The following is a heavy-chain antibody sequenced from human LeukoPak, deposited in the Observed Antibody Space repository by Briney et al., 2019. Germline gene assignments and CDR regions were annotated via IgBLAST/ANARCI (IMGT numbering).Heavy chain of an antibody. Sequence: ASVKVSCKASGYTFTGHYMHWVRQAPGQGLEWMGWINPNSGGTNYAQKFQGRVTMTRDTSISTAYMELSRLRSDDTAVYYCARVEDYGDYYYFDYWGQGTLVTVSS. D-gene: IGHD4-17*01. J-gene: IGHJ4*02. CDR2: INPNSGGT. V-gene: IGHV1-2*02. CDR3: ARVEDYGDYYYFDY. CDR1: GYTFTGHY.